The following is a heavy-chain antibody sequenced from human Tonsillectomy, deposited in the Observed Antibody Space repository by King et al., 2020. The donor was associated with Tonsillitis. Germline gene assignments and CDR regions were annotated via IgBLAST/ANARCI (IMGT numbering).Heavy chain of an antibody. V-gene: IGHV1-46*04. CDR1: GYSFTEYY. CDR3: AREGAGSWFGHLFMYYGLDV. J-gene: IGHJ6*02. CDR2: INPSGDSI. Sequence: QLVQSGAEVKKPGASVKVSCKTSGYSFTEYYIHWVRQAPGQGLEWMGIINPSGDSISYAQNLQGRVTMTRDTSTSPVHMELSSLRSEDTAVYYCAREGAGSWFGHLFMYYGLDVWGQGTTVTVSS. D-gene: IGHD3-10*01.